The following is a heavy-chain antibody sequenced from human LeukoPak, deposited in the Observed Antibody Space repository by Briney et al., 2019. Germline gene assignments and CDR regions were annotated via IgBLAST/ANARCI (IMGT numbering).Heavy chain of an antibody. D-gene: IGHD3-10*01. CDR1: GFTFSNYW. CDR3: ARDRALDY. CDR2: IKYDGSAT. V-gene: IGHV3-74*01. J-gene: IGHJ4*02. Sequence: GGSLRLSCAASGFTFSNYWMHWIRQVPGKGLVWVSHIKYDGSATNYADSVKGRFTISRDNSKNTLYLQMNSLRAEDTAVYYCARDRALDYWGQGTLVTVSS.